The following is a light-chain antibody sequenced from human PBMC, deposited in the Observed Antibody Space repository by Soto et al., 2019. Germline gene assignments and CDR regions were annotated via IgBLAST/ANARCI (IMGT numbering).Light chain of an antibody. CDR2: GNS. CDR1: SSNIGAGYD. V-gene: IGLV1-40*01. J-gene: IGLJ1*01. Sequence: QSVLTQPPSVSGAPGQMVTISCTGSSSNIGAGYDVHWYQQLPGTAPKLLIYGNSNRPSGVPDRFSGSKSGTSASLAITGLQAEDEADYYCQSYDSSLSGYVFGTG. CDR3: QSYDSSLSGYV.